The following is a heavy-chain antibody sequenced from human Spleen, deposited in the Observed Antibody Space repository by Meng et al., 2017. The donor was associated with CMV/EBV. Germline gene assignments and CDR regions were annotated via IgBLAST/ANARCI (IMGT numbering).Heavy chain of an antibody. CDR2: MYDSGIT. Sequence: SETLSLTCTVSRGSISSYYWTWVRQAPGKGLEWIGFMYDSGITRYNPSLRSRVSISVDTSKNQFSLKLSSVTAADTAVYYCARGYSSLSWFDPWGQGTLVTVSS. V-gene: IGHV4-59*01. CDR3: ARGYSSLSWFDP. D-gene: IGHD6-13*01. J-gene: IGHJ5*02. CDR1: RGSISSYY.